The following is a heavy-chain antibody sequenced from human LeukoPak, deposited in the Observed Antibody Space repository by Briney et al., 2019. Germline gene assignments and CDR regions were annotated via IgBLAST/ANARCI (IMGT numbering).Heavy chain of an antibody. CDR1: GFTVSSNY. Sequence: GGSLRLSCAASGFTVSSNYMSWVRQAPGKGLEWVSVIYSGGSTYYADSVKGRFTISRDNAKNSLYLQMNSLRAEDTAVYYCARDKGTSYLSSFDYWGQGTLVTVSS. CDR2: IYSGGST. D-gene: IGHD6-6*01. CDR3: ARDKGTSYLSSFDY. V-gene: IGHV3-53*01. J-gene: IGHJ4*02.